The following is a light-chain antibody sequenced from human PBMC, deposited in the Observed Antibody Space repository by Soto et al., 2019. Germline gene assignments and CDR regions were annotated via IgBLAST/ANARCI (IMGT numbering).Light chain of an antibody. CDR2: DVS. J-gene: IGLJ2*01. Sequence: QSALTQPASVSGSPGQSITISCTGTSSDVGGYNYVSWYQQHPGKAPKLMIYDVSNRPSGVSNRFSGSKSGNTASLTISGLQAEDEADYYCSSYTSSLVVFGRGTKLTVL. V-gene: IGLV2-14*01. CDR3: SSYTSSLVV. CDR1: SSDVGGYNY.